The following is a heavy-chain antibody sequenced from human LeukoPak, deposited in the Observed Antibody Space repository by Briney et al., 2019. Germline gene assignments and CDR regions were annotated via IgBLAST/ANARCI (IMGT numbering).Heavy chain of an antibody. J-gene: IGHJ4*02. CDR2: ISYDGSDK. Sequence: GGSLRLSCAASGFTFSNYVMHWVRQGPGKGLDWVAVISYDGSDKYYADSVKGRFTISRDSSKNTLYLQMNNLRAEDTAVYYCAKDLVGTTVTTGVYWGQGTLVTVSS. CDR3: AKDLVGTTVTTGVY. CDR1: GFTFSNYV. D-gene: IGHD4-17*01. V-gene: IGHV3-30*18.